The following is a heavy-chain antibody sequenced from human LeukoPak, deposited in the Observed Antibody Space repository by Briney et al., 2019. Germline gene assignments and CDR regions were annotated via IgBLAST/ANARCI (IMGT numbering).Heavy chain of an antibody. CDR3: ARVRGGWLGGYYYYYGMDV. J-gene: IGHJ6*02. V-gene: IGHV4-30-4*01. CDR2: IYYSGST. Sequence: SETLSLTCTVSGGSISSGDYYWSWIRQPPGKGLEWIGYIYYSGSTYYNPSLKSRVTISVDTSKNQFSLKLSSVTAADTAVYYCARVRGGWLGGYYYYYGMDVWGQGTTVTVSS. D-gene: IGHD3-10*01. CDR1: GGSISSGDYY.